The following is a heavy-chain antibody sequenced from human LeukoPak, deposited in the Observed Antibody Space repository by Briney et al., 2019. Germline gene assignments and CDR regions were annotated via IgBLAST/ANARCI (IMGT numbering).Heavy chain of an antibody. CDR2: INHSGST. Sequence: SETLSLTCAVYGGSFSGYYWSWIRQRPGKGLEWIGEINHSGSTNYNPSLKSRVTILVDTSKNQFSLKLSSVTAADTAVYYCARGHSPVTTKVSYFQHWGQGTLVTVSS. V-gene: IGHV4-34*01. CDR3: ARGHSPVTTKVSYFQH. CDR1: GGSFSGYY. D-gene: IGHD4-17*01. J-gene: IGHJ1*01.